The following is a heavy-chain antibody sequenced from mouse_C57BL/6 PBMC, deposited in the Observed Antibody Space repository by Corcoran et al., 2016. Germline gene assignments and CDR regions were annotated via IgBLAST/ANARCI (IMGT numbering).Heavy chain of an antibody. D-gene: IGHD2-1*01. CDR1: GFNIKDYY. Sequence: EVQLQQSGAELVKPGASVKLSCTASGFNIKDYYMHWVKQRTEQGLEWIERIDPEDGETKYAPKFQGKATITSDTSYNTTYLQLSSLSSEDTAVYYCAILVNYEVLFAYWGQGTLVTVSA. CDR3: AILVNYEVLFAY. CDR2: IDPEDGET. V-gene: IGHV14-2*01. J-gene: IGHJ3*01.